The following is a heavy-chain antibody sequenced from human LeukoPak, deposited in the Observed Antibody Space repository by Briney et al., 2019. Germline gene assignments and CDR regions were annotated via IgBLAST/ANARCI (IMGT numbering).Heavy chain of an antibody. CDR2: INPSGGST. J-gene: IGHJ4*02. D-gene: IGHD6-19*01. V-gene: IGHV1-46*01. CDR3: ARDTGASSGWYEVFDY. Sequence: ASVKVSCKASGYSLTSYYMHWVRQAPGQGLEWMGIINPSGGSTYYAQKFQGRVTMTRDMSTSIVYMELSSLRSEDTAVYYCARDTGASSGWYEVFDYWGQGTLVTVSS. CDR1: GYSLTSYY.